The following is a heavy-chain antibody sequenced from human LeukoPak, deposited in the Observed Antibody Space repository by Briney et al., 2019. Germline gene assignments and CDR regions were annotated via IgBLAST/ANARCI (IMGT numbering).Heavy chain of an antibody. D-gene: IGHD3-10*01. Sequence: SETLSLTCTVSGGSISNSSPYYWDWIRQPPGKGLEWIGTIYYSGSTSYNPSLTRRVTISVDTSKNQFSLNLRSVTAADTAVYFCARHKGQAEGKEAFDIWGQGTMVTVSS. V-gene: IGHV4-39*01. J-gene: IGHJ3*02. CDR1: GGSISNSSPYY. CDR3: ARHKGQAEGKEAFDI. CDR2: IYYSGST.